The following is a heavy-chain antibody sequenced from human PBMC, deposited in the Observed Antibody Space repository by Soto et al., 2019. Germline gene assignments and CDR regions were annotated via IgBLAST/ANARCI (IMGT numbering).Heavy chain of an antibody. J-gene: IGHJ4*02. Sequence: QLLESGGGLVQPGGSLRLSCAASGFTFSSYAMSWVRQAPGKGLEWVSAISGSGGSTYYADSVKGRFTISRDNSKNTLYLQMNSLGAEDTAVYYCWKEGQRLGGGYFDYWGQGTLVTVSS. D-gene: IGHD6-25*01. CDR2: ISGSGGST. CDR3: WKEGQRLGGGYFDY. CDR1: GFTFSSYA. V-gene: IGHV3-23*01.